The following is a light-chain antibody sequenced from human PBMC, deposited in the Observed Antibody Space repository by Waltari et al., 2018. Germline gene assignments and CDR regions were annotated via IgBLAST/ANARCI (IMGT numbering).Light chain of an antibody. CDR1: SSDVGNYNL. CDR3: CSYAGLGIYV. V-gene: IGLV2-23*02. CDR2: EVT. Sequence: QSGLTQPASVSGSPGQSITVSCTGTSSDVGNYNLVSWYPQYPCKAPKLMVYEVTKRTSGGAYRCPGCKSANTDSLTISGLQSEEEDDYYCCSYAGLGIYVFGTGTKVTVL. J-gene: IGLJ1*01.